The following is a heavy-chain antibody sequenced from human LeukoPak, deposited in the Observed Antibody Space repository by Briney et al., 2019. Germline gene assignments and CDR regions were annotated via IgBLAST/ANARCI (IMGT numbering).Heavy chain of an antibody. CDR2: IYHSGST. V-gene: IGHV4-34*01. Sequence: SETLSLTCAVYGGSFSGYYWNWFRQPPGKGLEWIEEIYHSGSTNYNPSLKSRVTISVDKSKNQFSLKLSSVTAADTAVYYCARDLALTYCGGDCYSGWGQGTLVTVSS. J-gene: IGHJ4*02. CDR3: ARDLALTYCGGDCYSG. D-gene: IGHD2-21*02. CDR1: GGSFSGYY.